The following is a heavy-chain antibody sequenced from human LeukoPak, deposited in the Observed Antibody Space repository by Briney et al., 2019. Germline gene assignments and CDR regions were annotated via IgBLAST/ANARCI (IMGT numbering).Heavy chain of an antibody. CDR2: IYYNGRT. D-gene: IGHD2-2*01. Sequence: SETLSLTCTVSGGSVSNSRVYWGWIRQTPGEGLEWIGSIYYNGRTYYNPSLKSRVTISVDTPKNQFSLRLTSVTAADTAVYYCASIQLLSTVEFDYWGQGTLVTVSS. CDR3: ASIQLLSTVEFDY. V-gene: IGHV4-39*07. J-gene: IGHJ4*02. CDR1: GGSVSNSRVY.